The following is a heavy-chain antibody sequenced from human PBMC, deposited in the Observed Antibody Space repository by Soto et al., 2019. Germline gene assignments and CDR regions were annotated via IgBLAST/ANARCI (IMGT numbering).Heavy chain of an antibody. CDR2: ISSSGSTI. J-gene: IGHJ4*02. Sequence: GWSLRLSCAASGFTFSDYYMSWIRQAPGKGLEWVSYISSSGSTIYYADSVKGRFTISRDNAKNSLYLQMNSLRAEDTAVYYCARVVAVAGLTIYYFDYWGQGTLVTV. D-gene: IGHD6-19*01. CDR1: GFTFSDYY. CDR3: ARVVAVAGLTIYYFDY. V-gene: IGHV3-11*01.